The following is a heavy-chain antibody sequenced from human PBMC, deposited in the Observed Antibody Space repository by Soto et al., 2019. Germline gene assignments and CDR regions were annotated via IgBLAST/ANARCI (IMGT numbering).Heavy chain of an antibody. CDR1: GGTFNSYA. V-gene: IGHV1-69*06. J-gene: IGHJ4*02. CDR2: IIPIFGTA. Sequence: ASVKVSCKASGGTFNSYAISWVRQTPGQGLEWMGGIIPIFGTANYAQKFQGRVTITADKSTSTAYMELSSLRSEDTAVYYCARSYSSTYYFDYWGQGTLVTVSS. D-gene: IGHD6-13*01. CDR3: ARSYSSTYYFDY.